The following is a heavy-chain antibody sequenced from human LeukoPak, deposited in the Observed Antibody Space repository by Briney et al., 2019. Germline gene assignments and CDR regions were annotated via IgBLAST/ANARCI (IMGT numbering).Heavy chain of an antibody. CDR1: GGSISSYY. V-gene: IGHV4-59*01. D-gene: IGHD4-23*01. Sequence: PSETLSLTCTVSGGSISSYYWSWIRQPPGKGLEWIGYIHYSGSTNYNPSLKSRVTISVDTSKNQFSLKLSSVTAADTAVYYCASADYGGSLIDYWGQGTLVTVSS. CDR2: IHYSGST. J-gene: IGHJ4*02. CDR3: ASADYGGSLIDY.